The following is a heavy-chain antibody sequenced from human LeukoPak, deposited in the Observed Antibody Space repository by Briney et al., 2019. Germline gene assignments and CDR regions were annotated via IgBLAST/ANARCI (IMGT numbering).Heavy chain of an antibody. Sequence: SVKVSCKASGGTFSSYAISWVRQAPGQGLEWMGRIIPILGIANYAQKFQGRVTITADKSTSTAYMELSSLGSEDTAVYYCARIDTGNDILTGSDNFDYWGQGTLVTVSS. J-gene: IGHJ4*02. D-gene: IGHD3-9*01. CDR3: ARIDTGNDILTGSDNFDY. CDR1: GGTFSSYA. V-gene: IGHV1-69*04. CDR2: IIPILGIA.